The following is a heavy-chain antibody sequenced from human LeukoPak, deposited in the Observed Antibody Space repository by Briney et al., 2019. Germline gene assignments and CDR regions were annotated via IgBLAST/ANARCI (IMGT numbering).Heavy chain of an antibody. Sequence: PGGSLRLSCAASGFTFSSYWMSWVRQAPGKGLEWVANTKQDGSEKYYVDSVKGRFTISRDNAKNSLYLQMNSLRAEDTAVYYCARPYRNWNYVAYFDYWGQGTLVTVSS. V-gene: IGHV3-7*01. J-gene: IGHJ4*02. CDR2: TKQDGSEK. CDR1: GFTFSSYW. CDR3: ARPYRNWNYVAYFDY. D-gene: IGHD1-7*01.